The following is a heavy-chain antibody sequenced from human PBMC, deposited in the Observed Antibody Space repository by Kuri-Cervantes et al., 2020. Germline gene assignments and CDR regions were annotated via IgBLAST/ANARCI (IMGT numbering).Heavy chain of an antibody. J-gene: IGHJ6*03. CDR2: IIPIFGTA. V-gene: IGHV1-69*13. CDR1: GYTFTSYA. Sequence: SVKVSCKASGYTFTSYAMHWVRQAPGQRLEWMGWIIPIFGTANYAQKFQGRVTITADESTSTAYMELSSLRSEDTAVYYCARDKPYHYDSGEYYYYYMDVWGKGTTVTVSS. D-gene: IGHD3-3*01. CDR3: ARDKPYHYDSGEYYYYYMDV.